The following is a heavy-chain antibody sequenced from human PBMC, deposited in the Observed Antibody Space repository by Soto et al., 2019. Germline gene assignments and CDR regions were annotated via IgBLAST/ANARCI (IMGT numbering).Heavy chain of an antibody. CDR1: GFTFSSYS. D-gene: IGHD2-15*01. V-gene: IGHV3-48*01. Sequence: EVQLVESGGGLVQPGGSLRLSCAASGFTFSSYSFNWVRQAPGKGLEWVSYIGWTSDPIHYAASVKGRFTISRDNAKSSLYLQKNNSTAEDTAVYYCAIDSQWSFNWWGQGTLVTVSS. CDR3: AIDSQWSFNW. CDR2: IGWTSDPI. J-gene: IGHJ4*02.